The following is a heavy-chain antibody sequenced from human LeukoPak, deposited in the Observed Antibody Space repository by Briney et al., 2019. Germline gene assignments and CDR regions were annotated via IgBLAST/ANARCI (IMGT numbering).Heavy chain of an antibody. Sequence: GSLRLSCAASGFTFSSYWMSWVRQAPGKGLEWVANIKQDGSEKYYVDSVKGRFTISRDNAKNSLYLQMNSLRAEDTAVYYCARGPRMIQYGDYGGDWYFDLWGRGTLVTVSS. J-gene: IGHJ2*01. V-gene: IGHV3-7*01. CDR3: ARGPRMIQYGDYGGDWYFDL. D-gene: IGHD4-17*01. CDR2: IKQDGSEK. CDR1: GFTFSSYW.